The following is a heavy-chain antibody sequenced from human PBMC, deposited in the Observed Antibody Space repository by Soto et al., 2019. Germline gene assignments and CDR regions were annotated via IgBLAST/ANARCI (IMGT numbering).Heavy chain of an antibody. CDR3: AKQRAGYGSGADTFYFDS. V-gene: IGHV3-23*01. D-gene: IGHD3-10*01. CDR1: GVTFSNYA. J-gene: IGHJ4*02. CDR2: LSGSGGTT. Sequence: LRLSCTVSGVTFSNYAMNWVRQAPGEGLEWVSSLSGSGGTTYYADSVKGRFIISRDNSKNTLYLLMNSLRAEDTALYYCAKQRAGYGSGADTFYFDSWGQGALVTVSS.